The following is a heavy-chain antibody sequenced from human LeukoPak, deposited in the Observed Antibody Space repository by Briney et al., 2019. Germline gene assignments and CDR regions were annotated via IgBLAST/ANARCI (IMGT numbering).Heavy chain of an antibody. CDR1: GGSISSSSYY. D-gene: IGHD3-10*01. V-gene: IGHV4-39*07. J-gene: IGHJ4*02. CDR2: IFYSGST. CDR3: ASGGATGYFDY. Sequence: SSETLSLTCTVSGGSISSSSYYWGWIRQPPGKGLEWIGSIFYSGSTYYSPSLKSRVTISVDTSNQRFSLKLSSVTAADTAMYYCASGGATGYFDYWGQGTLVTVSS.